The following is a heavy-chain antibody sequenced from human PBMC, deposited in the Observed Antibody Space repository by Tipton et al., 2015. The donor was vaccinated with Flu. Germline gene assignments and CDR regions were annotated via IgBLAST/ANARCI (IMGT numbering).Heavy chain of an antibody. J-gene: IGHJ4*02. V-gene: IGHV3-49*03. CDR3: HVYQSLY. CDR2: IRSKTFGGTI. Sequence: SLRLSCTTSGIRFGDYAVSWFRQAPGKGLEWLGFIRSKTFGGTIEYAASVRDRFTVSRDDSKSIGYLEMSSLKTEDTALYYCHVYQSLYWGQGTRVTVSS. CDR1: GIRFGDYA. D-gene: IGHD2-2*01.